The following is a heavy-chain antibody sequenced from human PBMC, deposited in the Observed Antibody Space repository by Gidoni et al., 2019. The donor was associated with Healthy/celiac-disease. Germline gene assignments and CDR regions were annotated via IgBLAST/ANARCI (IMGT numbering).Heavy chain of an antibody. D-gene: IGHD3-3*01. Sequence: QVQLVESGGGVVQPGRSLRLSCAASGFTFSSSGMHWVRQAPGKGLEWVAGIWYDGSNKYYADSVKGRFTISRDKSKNTLYLQMNSLRAEDTAVYYCARDKGGGTHYDFWSGPIDYWGQGTLVTVSS. CDR3: ARDKGGGTHYDFWSGPIDY. V-gene: IGHV3-33*01. J-gene: IGHJ4*02. CDR2: IWYDGSNK. CDR1: GFTFSSSG.